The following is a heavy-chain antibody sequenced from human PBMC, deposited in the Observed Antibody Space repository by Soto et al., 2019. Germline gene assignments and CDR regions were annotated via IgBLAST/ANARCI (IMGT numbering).Heavy chain of an antibody. V-gene: IGHV1-3*01. CDR3: ARDGLQGSPFYYYYYGMDV. CDR2: INAGNGNT. J-gene: IGHJ6*02. CDR1: GYTFTSYA. Sequence: GASVKVSCKASGYTFTSYAMHWVRQAPGQRLEWMGWINAGNGNTKYSQKFQGRVTITRDTSASTAYMELSSLRSEDTAVYYCARDGLQGSPFYYYYYGMDVWGQGTTVTVSS.